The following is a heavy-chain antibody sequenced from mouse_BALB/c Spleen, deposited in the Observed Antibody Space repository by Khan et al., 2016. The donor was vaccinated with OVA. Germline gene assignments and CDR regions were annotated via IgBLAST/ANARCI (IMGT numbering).Heavy chain of an antibody. V-gene: IGHV9-3-1*01. CDR2: INTYTGEP. J-gene: IGHJ4*01. Sequence: QIQLVQSGPELKKPGETVKISCKASGYTFTNYGMNWVKQSPGKALKWMGWINTYTGEPTYADDFKGRFAFSLDTSVSTAYLQINNLKNEDTATXCCARPPYFSYTLDYWGQGTSVTVSS. D-gene: IGHD2-10*01. CDR3: ARPPYFSYTLDY. CDR1: GYTFTNYG.